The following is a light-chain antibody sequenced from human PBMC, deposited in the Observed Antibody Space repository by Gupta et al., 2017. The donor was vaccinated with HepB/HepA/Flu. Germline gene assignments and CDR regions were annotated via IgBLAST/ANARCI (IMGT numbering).Light chain of an antibody. V-gene: IGLV3-1*01. Sequence: SYELTQPPSVSVSPGQPASITCSGDKLGDKYACWYQQKPGQSPVLVTYQDSKRPSGIPERFSGSNSGNTATLTISGTQAMDEADYYCQAWDSSIVVFGGGTKLTVL. J-gene: IGLJ2*01. CDR3: QAWDSSIVV. CDR1: KLGDKY. CDR2: QDS.